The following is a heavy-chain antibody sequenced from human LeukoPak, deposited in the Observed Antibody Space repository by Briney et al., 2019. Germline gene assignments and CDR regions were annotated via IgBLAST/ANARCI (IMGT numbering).Heavy chain of an antibody. Sequence: SVKVSCKASGGTFSSYAISWVRQAPGQGLEWMGGIIPIFGTANYAQKFQGRVTITADESTSTAYMELSSLRSEGTAVYYCARSYYLGGAVDNFDYWGQGTLVTVSS. CDR3: ARSYYLGGAVDNFDY. V-gene: IGHV1-69*13. D-gene: IGHD3-22*01. J-gene: IGHJ4*02. CDR2: IIPIFGTA. CDR1: GGTFSSYA.